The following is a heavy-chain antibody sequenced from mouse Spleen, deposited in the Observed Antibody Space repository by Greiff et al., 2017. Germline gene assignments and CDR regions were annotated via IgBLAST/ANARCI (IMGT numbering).Heavy chain of an antibody. D-gene: IGHD1-1*01. CDR3: AIYYGSSGAMDY. V-gene: IGHV1-81*01. J-gene: IGHJ4*01. Sequence: VKLQESGAELARPGASVKLSCKASGYTFTSYGISWVKQRTGQGLEWIGEIYPRSGNTYYNEKFKGKATLTADKSSSTAYMELRSLTSEDSAVYFCAIYYGSSGAMDYWGQGTSVTVSS. CDR2: IYPRSGNT. CDR1: GYTFTSYG.